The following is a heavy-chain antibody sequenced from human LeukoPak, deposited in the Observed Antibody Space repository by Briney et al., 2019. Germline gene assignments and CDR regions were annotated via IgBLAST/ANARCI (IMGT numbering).Heavy chain of an antibody. CDR2: IYDSGST. D-gene: IGHD6-6*01. CDR1: GGSISSYY. V-gene: IGHV4-59*01. J-gene: IGHJ4*02. Sequence: SETLSLTCTVSGGSISSYYWSWIRLPPGKGLEWIGYIYDSGSTNYNPSLKSRVTISVDMSKNQLSLKLSSVTAAGTAVYYCARSSIAAPPDYWGQGTLVTVSS. CDR3: ARSSIAAPPDY.